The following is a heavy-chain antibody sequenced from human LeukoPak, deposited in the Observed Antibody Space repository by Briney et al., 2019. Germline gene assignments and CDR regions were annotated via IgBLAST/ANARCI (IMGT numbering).Heavy chain of an antibody. J-gene: IGHJ6*03. Sequence: GGSLRLSCAASGFTFSSYAMSWVRQAPGKGLEWVSAISGSGGSTYYADSVKGRFTISRDNSKNTLYLQMNSLRAEDTAVYYCAKRGYCSGGSCYYYYYMDVWGKGTTVTVSS. CDR3: AKRGYCSGGSCYYYYYMDV. V-gene: IGHV3-23*01. CDR2: ISGSGGST. CDR1: GFTFSSYA. D-gene: IGHD2-15*01.